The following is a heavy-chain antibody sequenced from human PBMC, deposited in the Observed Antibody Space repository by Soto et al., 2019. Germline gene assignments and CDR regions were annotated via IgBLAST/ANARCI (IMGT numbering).Heavy chain of an antibody. CDR1: GFTFSTYA. D-gene: IGHD3-3*01. CDR2: ISDSGINT. J-gene: IGHJ4*02. CDR3: AKGGSENYHFIYYFDY. V-gene: IGHV3-23*01. Sequence: GGSLRLSCAASGFTFSTYAMSWVRQAPGKGLEWVSGISDSGINTYYADSVQGRFTISRDNSKNTLYLQMNSLRAEDTAVYYCAKGGSENYHFIYYFDYWGLGTLVTVSS.